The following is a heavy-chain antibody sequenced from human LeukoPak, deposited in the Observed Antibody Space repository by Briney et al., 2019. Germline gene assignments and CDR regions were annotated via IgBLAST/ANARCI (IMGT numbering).Heavy chain of an antibody. CDR2: ISGSGDNM. J-gene: IGHJ4*02. D-gene: IGHD1-26*01. V-gene: IGHV3-23*01. Sequence: QPGGSLRLSCLASKFTFNNYAMTWVRQAPGKRLEWVSSISGSGDNMDYADSVKGRFTISRDNSENTLYLQMNSLRAEDTAIYYCAKAGSFRFDYWGQGTLVTVSS. CDR1: KFTFNNYA. CDR3: AKAGSFRFDY.